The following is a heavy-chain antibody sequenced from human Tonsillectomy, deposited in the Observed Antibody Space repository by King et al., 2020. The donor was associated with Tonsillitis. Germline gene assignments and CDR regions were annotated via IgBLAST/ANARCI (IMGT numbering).Heavy chain of an antibody. CDR2: MWSDGENK. J-gene: IGHJ4*02. CDR3: ARSITGSTRGIDY. D-gene: IGHD1-20*01. CDR1: GFTFSSFG. V-gene: IGHV3-33*01. Sequence: QLVQSGGGVVPPGGSLRLSCASSGFTFSSFGMHWVRQAPGKGLEWVAVMWSDGENKYYADSVKGRLTISRDNSKNTLFLQMNSLRAEDTAVYYCARSITGSTRGIDYWGQGTLVTVSS.